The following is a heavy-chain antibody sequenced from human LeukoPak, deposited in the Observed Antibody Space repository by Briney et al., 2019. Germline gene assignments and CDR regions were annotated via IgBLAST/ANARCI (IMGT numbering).Heavy chain of an antibody. CDR3: ARLRSENCGGDCYSRHHQFDY. CDR1: GGSINNYY. V-gene: IGHV4-59*08. Sequence: PSETLSLTCTVSGGSINNYYWSWIRQPPGKGLEWITYIHSTGSTDYNPSLKSRVTISLDTSKNQFSLKVTSVTAADTAVNYCARLRSENCGGDCYSRHHQFDYWGQGTLVTVSS. D-gene: IGHD2-21*02. J-gene: IGHJ4*02. CDR2: IHSTGST.